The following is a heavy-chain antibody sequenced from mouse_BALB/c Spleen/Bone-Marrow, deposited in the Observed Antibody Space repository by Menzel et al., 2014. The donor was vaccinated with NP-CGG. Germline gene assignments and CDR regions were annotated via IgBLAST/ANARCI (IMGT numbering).Heavy chain of an antibody. V-gene: IGHV1S137*01. Sequence: VKLVESGAELVGPGVSVKISCKGSGYTFTDYAMHWVKQSHAKSLEWIGAISTYYGDASYNQKFKGKATMTVDKSSSTAYMELARLTSEDSGIYYCASRGGSSWFAYWGQGTLVTVSA. CDR3: ASRGGSSWFAY. CDR1: GYTFTDYA. CDR2: ISTYYGDA. J-gene: IGHJ3*01.